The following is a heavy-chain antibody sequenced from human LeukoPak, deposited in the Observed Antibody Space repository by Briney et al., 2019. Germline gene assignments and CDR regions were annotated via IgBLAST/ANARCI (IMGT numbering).Heavy chain of an antibody. CDR3: AKDEGRQWQPRY. CDR1: GFTFSNYA. D-gene: IGHD6-19*01. V-gene: IGHV3-23*01. CDR2: ISGSSDST. Sequence: PGGSLRLSCAASGFTFSNYAMTWVRQAPGKGLEWVSAISGSSDSTYYADSVKGRFTISRDNSKNTLYLQMNSLSAEDTAIYYCAKDEGRQWQPRYWGQGTLVTVSS. J-gene: IGHJ4*02.